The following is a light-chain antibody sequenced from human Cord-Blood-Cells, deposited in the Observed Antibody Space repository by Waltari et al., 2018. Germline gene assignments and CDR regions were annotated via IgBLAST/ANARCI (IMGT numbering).Light chain of an antibody. Sequence: QSALTQPASVSGSPGQSITISCTGTSSDVAGYNYVSWYQQHPGKAPKHMIYDVSNRPSGVSNRFSGSKSGNTASLTISGLQAEDEADYYCSSYTSSSTLVFGGGTKLTVL. CDR3: SSYTSSSTLV. J-gene: IGLJ3*02. CDR1: SSDVAGYNY. V-gene: IGLV2-14*03. CDR2: DVS.